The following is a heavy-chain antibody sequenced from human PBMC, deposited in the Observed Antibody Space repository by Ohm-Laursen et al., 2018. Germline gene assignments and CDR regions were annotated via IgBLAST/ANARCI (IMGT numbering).Heavy chain of an antibody. CDR2: MRSSSSYI. V-gene: IGHV3-21*01. Sequence: SLRLSCAASGFTFSSYSMNWVRQAPGKGLEWVSSMRSSSSYIYYADSVKGRFTISRDNAKTSLNLQMNSLRAEDTAVYYCARGYGSGSEYGMDVWGQGTTVTVSS. CDR3: ARGYGSGSEYGMDV. CDR1: GFTFSSYS. D-gene: IGHD3-10*01. J-gene: IGHJ6*02.